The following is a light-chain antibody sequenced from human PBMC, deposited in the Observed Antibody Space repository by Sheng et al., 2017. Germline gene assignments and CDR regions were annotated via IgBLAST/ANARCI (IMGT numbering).Light chain of an antibody. CDR3: QERRNWPPIT. CDR1: QSVSSSY. J-gene: IGKJ5*01. Sequence: EIVLTQSPGTLSLSPGERATLSCRASQSVSSSYLAWYQQRHGQAPRLLIYAASXRATGIPARFSGSGSGTDFTLTISSLEPEDFAIYYCQERRNWPPITFGQGTRLEIK. CDR2: AAS. V-gene: IGKV3-11*01.